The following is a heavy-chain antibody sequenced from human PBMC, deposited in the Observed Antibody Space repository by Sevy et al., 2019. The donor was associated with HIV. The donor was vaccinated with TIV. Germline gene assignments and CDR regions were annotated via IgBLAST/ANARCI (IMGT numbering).Heavy chain of an antibody. CDR2: IWYDGDHK. Sequence: GGSLRLSCEVSGFTLSSYGMHWVRQAPGKGLEWAAFIWYDGDHKHLADSVKRRFIMSRDNSKNTMYLQMNSLRVEDTAVYYCARGTIVGAQFDYWGQGTLVTVSS. J-gene: IGHJ4*02. CDR3: ARGTIVGAQFDY. D-gene: IGHD1-26*01. CDR1: GFTLSSYG. V-gene: IGHV3-33*01.